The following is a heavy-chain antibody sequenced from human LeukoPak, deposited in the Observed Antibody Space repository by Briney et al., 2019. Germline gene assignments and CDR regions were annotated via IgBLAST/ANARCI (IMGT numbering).Heavy chain of an antibody. CDR2: ISSSSSTI. J-gene: IGHJ4*02. D-gene: IGHD3-10*01. CDR1: GFTFSSYS. CDR3: ARDRKDTSRFDYFDY. Sequence: GGSLRLSCAASGFTFSSYSMNWVRQAPGKGLEWVSYISSSSSTIYYADSVKGRFTISRDNAKNSLYLQMNSLRAEDTAVYYCARDRKDTSRFDYFDYWGQGTLVTVSS. V-gene: IGHV3-48*01.